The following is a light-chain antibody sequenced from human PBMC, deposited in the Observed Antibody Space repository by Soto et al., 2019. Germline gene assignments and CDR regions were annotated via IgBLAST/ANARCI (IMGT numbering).Light chain of an antibody. CDR1: QSVRNNY. J-gene: IGKJ4*01. Sequence: EIVLTQSPGTLSLSPGERATLSCRASQSVRNNYLAWYQQRPGQAPRLLIYAASSLQSGVPSRFSGSGSGTDFTLTISSLQPEDFATYYCQQSYSTPLTFGGGTKVDIK. CDR2: AAS. V-gene: IGKV3-20*01. CDR3: QQSYSTPLT.